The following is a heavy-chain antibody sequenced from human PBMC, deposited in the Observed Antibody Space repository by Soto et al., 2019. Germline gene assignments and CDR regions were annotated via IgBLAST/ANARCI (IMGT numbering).Heavy chain of an antibody. V-gene: IGHV1-24*01. CDR2: FDPEDGET. CDR1: GYTLTDLS. CDR3: ATAKVYDFWSGYVAFDI. D-gene: IGHD3-3*01. Sequence: ASVKVSCKVSGYTLTDLSMRWVRQAPGKGLEWMGGFDPEDGETIYAQKFQGRVTMTEDTSTDTAYMELSSLRSEDTAVYYCATAKVYDFWSGYVAFDIWGQGTMVTVSS. J-gene: IGHJ3*02.